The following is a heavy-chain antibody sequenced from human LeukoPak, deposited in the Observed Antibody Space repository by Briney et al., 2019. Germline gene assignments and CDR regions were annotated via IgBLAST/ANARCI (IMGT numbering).Heavy chain of an antibody. Sequence: GGSLRLSFAASGFTFSSYAMHWARQPPGKGLGGVAVIWYDENNTYYAESVKGRFTISRDNSKNTLYLQMNSLKAEDTAVYFCARDPGPDYFDFWGQGTLVIVSS. J-gene: IGHJ4*02. CDR1: GFTFSSYA. V-gene: IGHV3-33*01. CDR2: IWYDENNT. CDR3: ARDPGPDYFDF.